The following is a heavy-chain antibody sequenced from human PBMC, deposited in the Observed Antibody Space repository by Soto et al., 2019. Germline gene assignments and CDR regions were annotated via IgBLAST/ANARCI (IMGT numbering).Heavy chain of an antibody. CDR2: INHSGST. J-gene: IGHJ5*02. V-gene: IGHV4-34*01. D-gene: IGHD3-3*01. Sequence: SETLSLTCAVYGGSFSGYYWSWIRQPPGKGLEWIGEINHSGSTNYNPSLKSRVTISVDTSKNQFSLKLSSVTAADTAVYYCARGAKLRVLEWLPNNWFDPWGQGTLVTVSS. CDR3: ARGAKLRVLEWLPNNWFDP. CDR1: GGSFSGYY.